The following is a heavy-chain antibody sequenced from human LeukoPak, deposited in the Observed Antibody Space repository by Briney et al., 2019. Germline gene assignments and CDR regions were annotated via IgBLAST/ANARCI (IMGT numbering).Heavy chain of an antibody. J-gene: IGHJ6*03. V-gene: IGHV3-48*03. CDR3: ARGIDYGVDYYYYYYMDV. D-gene: IGHD4-17*01. CDR2: IDSTGRTI. Sequence: GGSLRLSCAASEYTFSSYEMNWFRQTPEKGLGWVSYIDSTGRTIYYADSVKGRFTISRDNAKNSLYLQMNSLRAEDTAVYYCARGIDYGVDYYYYYYMDVWGKGTTVTVSS. CDR1: EYTFSSYE.